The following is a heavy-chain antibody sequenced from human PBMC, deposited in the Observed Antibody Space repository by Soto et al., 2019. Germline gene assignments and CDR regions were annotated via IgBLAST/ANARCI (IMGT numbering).Heavy chain of an antibody. D-gene: IGHD2-2*01. CDR2: ISSDGINT. CDR3: ARDWTGYVSAYFPDY. CDR1: GFDFSRHH. V-gene: IGHV3-30-3*01. J-gene: IGHJ4*02. Sequence: PGGSRRLSCSVSGFDFSRHHMHWVRQAPGKGLEWVAIISSDGINTNYADSVKGRFTISRDNSKNTVYLQMDSLRSEDTALYYCARDWTGYVSAYFPDYWGQGTVVTVSS.